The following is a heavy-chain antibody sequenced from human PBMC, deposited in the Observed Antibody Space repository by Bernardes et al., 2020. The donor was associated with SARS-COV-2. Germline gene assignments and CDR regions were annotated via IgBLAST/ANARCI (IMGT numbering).Heavy chain of an antibody. CDR1: GYTFTDYY. J-gene: IGHJ3*01. CDR2: IYPSSGGT. D-gene: IGHD1-26*01. V-gene: IGHV1-2*02. CDR3: ASVTWSQRDDFDV. Sequence: ASMKVSCKASGYTFTDYYMHWVRQAPGQGLEWMGWIYPSSGGTNYAQKFQGRVTMTRDTSITTAYMELSRLTSDDTAIYYCASVTWSQRDDFDVWGQGTVVTVSS.